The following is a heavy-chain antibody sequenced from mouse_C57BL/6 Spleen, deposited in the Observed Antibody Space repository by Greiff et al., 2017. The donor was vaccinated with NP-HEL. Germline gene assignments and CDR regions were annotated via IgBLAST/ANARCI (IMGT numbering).Heavy chain of an antibody. CDR1: GYTFTSYW. Sequence: VQLQQPGAELVKPGASVKLSCKASGYTFTSYWMHWVKQRPGQGLEWIGMIHPNSGSTNYNEKFKSKATLTVDKSSSTAYMQLSSLTSEDSAVYYCARTITTVVEGGFAYWGQGTLVTVSA. D-gene: IGHD1-1*01. CDR2: IHPNSGST. J-gene: IGHJ3*01. V-gene: IGHV1-64*01. CDR3: ARTITTVVEGGFAY.